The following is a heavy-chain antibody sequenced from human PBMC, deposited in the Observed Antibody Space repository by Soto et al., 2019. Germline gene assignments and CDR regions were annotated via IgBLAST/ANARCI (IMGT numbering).Heavy chain of an antibody. CDR3: ATSWTTDLYYYGMDV. J-gene: IGHJ6*02. V-gene: IGHV4-4*02. D-gene: IGHD1-1*01. CDR1: GGSISSSNW. CDR2: FYHGGST. Sequence: LSLTCAVSGGSISSSNWWSWVRQSPGKGLEWIGEFYHGGSTKYNPSLKSRVTISVDKSKSQFSLNLISVTAADTAVYYCATSWTTDLYYYGMDVWGQGTTVTV.